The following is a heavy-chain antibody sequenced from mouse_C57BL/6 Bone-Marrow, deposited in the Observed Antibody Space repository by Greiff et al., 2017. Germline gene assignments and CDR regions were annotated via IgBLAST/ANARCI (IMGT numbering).Heavy chain of an antibody. J-gene: IGHJ2*01. Sequence: DVKLQESGAELVRPGASVKLSCTASGFNINDDYIHWVKQRPEQGLEWIGWIDPEIGDTEYASKFQGKATITSDTSSNTAYLQLSSLTSEDTAVYYCSSFDGNYFDFWGQGTPLTVAS. CDR2: IDPEIGDT. CDR1: GFNINDDY. D-gene: IGHD2-3*01. CDR3: SSFDGNYFDF. V-gene: IGHV14-4*01.